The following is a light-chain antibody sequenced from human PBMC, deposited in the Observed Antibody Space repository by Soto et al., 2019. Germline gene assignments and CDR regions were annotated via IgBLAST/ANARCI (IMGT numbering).Light chain of an antibody. J-gene: IGKJ4*01. CDR2: GAS. Sequence: EIVLTQSPGTLSLSPGERATLSCRASQSVSSSYLAWYQQKPGQAPRLLIYGASSRATGIPDRFSGSGSGTEFTLTISRLEPEAFAVYYCQQRTFGGGTKVEIK. V-gene: IGKV3-20*01. CDR1: QSVSSSY. CDR3: QQRT.